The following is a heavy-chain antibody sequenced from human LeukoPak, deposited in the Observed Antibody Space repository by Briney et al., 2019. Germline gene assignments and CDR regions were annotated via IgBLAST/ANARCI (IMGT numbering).Heavy chain of an antibody. J-gene: IGHJ4*02. D-gene: IGHD1-14*01. CDR3: AREVHPEPDFDY. V-gene: IGHV3-30*04. CDR1: GFTFSSYA. CDR2: ISYDGSNK. Sequence: GGSLRLSCAASGFTFSSYAMNWVRQAPGKGLEWVAVISYDGSNKYYADSVKGRFTISRDNSKNTLYLQMNSLRAEDTAVYYCAREVHPEPDFDYWGQGTLVTVSS.